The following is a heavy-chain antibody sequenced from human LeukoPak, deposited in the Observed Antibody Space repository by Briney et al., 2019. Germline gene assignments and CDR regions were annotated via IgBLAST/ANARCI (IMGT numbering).Heavy chain of an antibody. J-gene: IGHJ5*02. CDR3: WHPPLRGAVS. V-gene: IGHV3-7*01. D-gene: IGHD3-10*01. CDR2: IKQDGSVT. CDR1: GFTFSVSW. Sequence: PGGSLRLSCAVSGFTFSVSWMSWVRQAPGRGLEWVAHIKQDGSVTGYVDSVKGRFTISRDNAKNSLYLQMNSLTAEDSAVYYCWHPPLRGAVSWGQGTLVTVSS.